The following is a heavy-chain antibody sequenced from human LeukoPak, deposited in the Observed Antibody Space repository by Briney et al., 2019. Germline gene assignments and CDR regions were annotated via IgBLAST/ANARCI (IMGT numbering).Heavy chain of an antibody. V-gene: IGHV1-8*01. CDR3: AKYFSGSGSYPDY. J-gene: IGHJ4*02. CDR2: MNPNSGNT. Sequence: GASVKVSCKASGYTFTSYDINWVRQATGQGLEWMGWMNPNSGNTGYAQKFQGRVTMTRNTSISTAYMELSSLRAEDTAVYYCAKYFSGSGSYPDYWGQGTLVTVSS. CDR1: GYTFTSYD. D-gene: IGHD3-10*01.